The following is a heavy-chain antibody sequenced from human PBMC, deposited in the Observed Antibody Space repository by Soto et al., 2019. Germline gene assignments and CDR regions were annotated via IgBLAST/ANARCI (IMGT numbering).Heavy chain of an antibody. CDR3: AREGGTVTTFWGERGYYYYYGMDV. D-gene: IGHD4-17*01. CDR1: GFTFSSYG. Sequence: GGSLRLSCAASGFTFSSYGMHWVRQAPGKGLEWVAVIWYDGSNKYYADSVKGRFTISRDNSKNTLYLQMNSLRAEDTAVYYCAREGGTVTTFWGERGYYYYYGMDVWGQGTTVTVSS. V-gene: IGHV3-33*01. J-gene: IGHJ6*02. CDR2: IWYDGSNK.